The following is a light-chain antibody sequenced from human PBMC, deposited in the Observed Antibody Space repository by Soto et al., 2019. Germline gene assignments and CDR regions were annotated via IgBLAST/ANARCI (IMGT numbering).Light chain of an antibody. V-gene: IGLV2-11*01. J-gene: IGLJ1*01. CDR2: DAS. CDR3: CSYAGSYTF. Sequence: QPALTQPRSVSGFPGQSVTISYTGTSSDVGGYNYVSWYQQHPGKAPKLMIYDASKRPSGVPDRFSGSKSGNTASLTISGLQAEDEADYYCCSYAGSYTFFGTGTKVTVL. CDR1: SSDVGGYNY.